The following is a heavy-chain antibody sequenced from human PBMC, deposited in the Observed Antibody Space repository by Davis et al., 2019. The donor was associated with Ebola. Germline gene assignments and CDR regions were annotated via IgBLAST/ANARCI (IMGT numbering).Heavy chain of an antibody. Sequence: ASVKVSCKAFGYSFINYYMHWVRQAPGQGLEWMGIINPSRGITNYAQKFQGRVTMTRDTSTSSVYLELSSLRSEDTAVYYCARDPDEYYFDYWGQGTLVTVSA. CDR3: ARDPDEYYFDY. V-gene: IGHV1-46*01. CDR2: INPSRGIT. CDR1: GYSFINYY. J-gene: IGHJ4*02.